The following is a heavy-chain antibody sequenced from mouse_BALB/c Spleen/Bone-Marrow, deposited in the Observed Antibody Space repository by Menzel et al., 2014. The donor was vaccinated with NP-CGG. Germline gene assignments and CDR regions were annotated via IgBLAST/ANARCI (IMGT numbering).Heavy chain of an antibody. CDR1: GFNIKDTY. CDR3: ASSAYS. V-gene: IGHV14-3*02. CDR2: IDPANGNT. D-gene: IGHD2-10*01. Sequence: VQLQQSGAELVKPGASVKLSCTASGFNIKDTYMHWVKQRPEQGLEWIGRIDPANGNTKYDPKFQGKATITADTSANTAYLQLSSLTSEDTAVYYCASSAYSWGQGTLVTVSA. J-gene: IGHJ3*01.